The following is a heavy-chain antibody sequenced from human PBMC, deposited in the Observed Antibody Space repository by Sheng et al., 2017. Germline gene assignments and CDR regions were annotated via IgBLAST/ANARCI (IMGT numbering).Heavy chain of an antibody. CDR3: ARGFSYCTGGACNSL. J-gene: IGHJ1*01. D-gene: IGHD2-8*02. CDR1: GDTFTKSV. CDR2: IIPTLPIA. V-gene: IGHV1-69*04. Sequence: QVQLLQSGAEVKKPGSSVKVSCKVSGDTFTKSVITWVRQAPGQGLEWMGRIIPTLPIANYAQKFQGRVTITADKSTNTAYMEMNNLTSEDTAVYYCARGFSYCTGGACNSLWGQGTLVTVSS.